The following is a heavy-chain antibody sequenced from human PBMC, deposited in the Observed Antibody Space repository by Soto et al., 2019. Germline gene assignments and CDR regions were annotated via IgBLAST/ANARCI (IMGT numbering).Heavy chain of an antibody. J-gene: IGHJ4*02. V-gene: IGHV3-21*01. CDR1: GFTFSSYS. Sequence: GGSLRLSCAASGFTFSSYSMNWVRQAPGKGLEWVSSISSSSSYIYYADSVKGRFTISRDNAKNSLYLQMNSLRDEDTAVYYCARVVNDILTGYSYYFDYWGQGTLVTVSS. CDR3: ARVVNDILTGYSYYFDY. D-gene: IGHD3-9*01. CDR2: ISSSSSYI.